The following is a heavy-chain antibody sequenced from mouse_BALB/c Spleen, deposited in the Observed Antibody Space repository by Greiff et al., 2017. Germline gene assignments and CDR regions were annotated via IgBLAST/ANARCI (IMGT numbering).Heavy chain of an antibody. V-gene: IGHV2-9*02. CDR1: GFSLTSYG. Sequence: VQLVESGPGLVAPSQSLSITCTVSGFSLTSYGVHWVRQPPGKGLEWLGVIWAGGSTNYNSALMSRLSISKDNSKSQVFLKMNSLQTDDTAMYYCARGYYRYDYAMDYWGQGTSVTVSS. CDR2: IWAGGST. J-gene: IGHJ4*01. D-gene: IGHD2-14*01. CDR3: ARGYYRYDYAMDY.